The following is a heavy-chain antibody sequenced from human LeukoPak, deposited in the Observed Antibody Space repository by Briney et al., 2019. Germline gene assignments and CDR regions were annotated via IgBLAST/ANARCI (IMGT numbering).Heavy chain of an antibody. CDR3: ARDGDSESYYFYYMGV. CDR1: GYTFTGYY. J-gene: IGHJ6*03. V-gene: IGHV1-2*02. CDR2: INPNSGGT. Sequence: ASVKVSCKASGYTFTGYYMHWVRQAPGQGLEWMGWINPNSGGTNYAHKFQGRVTMTRDTSISTAYMELNRLRSDDTAVYYCARDGDSESYYFYYMGVWGKGTTVTVSS. D-gene: IGHD4-17*01.